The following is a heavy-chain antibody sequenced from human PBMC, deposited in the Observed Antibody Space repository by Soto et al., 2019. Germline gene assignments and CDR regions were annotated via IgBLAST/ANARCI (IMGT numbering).Heavy chain of an antibody. Sequence: EVQLVESGGGLVQPGGSLRLSCAASGFTFSSYWMSWVRQAPGKGLEWVANIKEDGSEKYYVDSVKGRFTISRDNAKNSLHLQMNSLRAEDTAVYFCSLQLVTVNYYYGLDVWGQGTTVTVSS. D-gene: IGHD6-13*01. J-gene: IGHJ6*02. CDR1: GFTFSSYW. CDR3: SLQLVTVNYYYGLDV. CDR2: IKEDGSEK. V-gene: IGHV3-7*01.